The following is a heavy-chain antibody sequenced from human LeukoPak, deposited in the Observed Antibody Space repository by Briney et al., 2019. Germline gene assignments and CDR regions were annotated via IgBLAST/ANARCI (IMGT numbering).Heavy chain of an antibody. CDR2: ISSSSSYI. J-gene: IGHJ6*03. D-gene: IGHD6-13*01. CDR3: AREYSSSWQPGDYYYYMDV. CDR1: GFTFSSYS. Sequence: GGSLRLSCAASGFTFSSYSMNWVRQAPGKGLEWVSSISSSSSYIYYADSVKGRFTISRDNAKNSLYLQMNSLRAEDTAVYYCAREYSSSWQPGDYYYYMDVWGKGTTVTVSS. V-gene: IGHV3-21*04.